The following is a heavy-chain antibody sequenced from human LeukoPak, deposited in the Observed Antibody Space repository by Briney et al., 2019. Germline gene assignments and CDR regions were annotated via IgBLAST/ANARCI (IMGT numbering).Heavy chain of an antibody. D-gene: IGHD6-13*01. CDR1: DYSISSGYY. CDR2: MYHSGST. V-gene: IGHV4-38-2*02. J-gene: IGHJ4*02. CDR3: ARDQVAAAGTWGVDY. Sequence: PSETLSLTCTVSDYSISSGYYWGWIRQPPGKGLEWIGSMYHSGSTYYNPSLKSRVTISVDTSKNQFSLKLSSVTAADTAVYYCARDQVAAAGTWGVDYWGQGTLVTVSS.